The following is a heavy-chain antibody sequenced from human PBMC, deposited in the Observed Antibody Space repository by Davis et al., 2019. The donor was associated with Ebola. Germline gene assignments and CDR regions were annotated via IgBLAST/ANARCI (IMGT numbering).Heavy chain of an antibody. J-gene: IGHJ6*02. CDR2: IWYDGSNQ. CDR1: GFIFNKYG. V-gene: IGHV3-33*01. CDR3: ARDAPYDLLTGYYNNPYYNYYGMDV. D-gene: IGHD3-9*01. Sequence: PGGSLRLSCAASGFIFNKYGIHWVRQAPGKGLEWVAYIWYDGSNQYYADSVKGRFTISRDNSKNTVYLQMSSLRVEDTAVYYCARDAPYDLLTGYYNNPYYNYYGMDVWGQGTTVTV.